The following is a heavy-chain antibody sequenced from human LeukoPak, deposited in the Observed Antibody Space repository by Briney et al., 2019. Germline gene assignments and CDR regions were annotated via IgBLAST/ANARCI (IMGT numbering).Heavy chain of an antibody. J-gene: IGHJ4*02. D-gene: IGHD1-26*01. Sequence: GGSLRLSCAASGFTFSSYWMHWVRQAPGKGLVWVSRINSDGSSTSYADSVKGRFTISRDNAKNTLYLQMNSLRAEDTAVYYCAREVRVSYRTYYFDYWGQGTLVTVSP. V-gene: IGHV3-74*01. CDR1: GFTFSSYW. CDR2: INSDGSST. CDR3: AREVRVSYRTYYFDY.